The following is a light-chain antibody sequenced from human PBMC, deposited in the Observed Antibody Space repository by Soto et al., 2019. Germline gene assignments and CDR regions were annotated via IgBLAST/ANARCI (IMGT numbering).Light chain of an antibody. J-gene: IGKJ4*01. CDR1: QSVDND. CDR3: QQYNNWPLT. CDR2: DAS. Sequence: EIVMTQSPATLSVSPGDRATLSCRASQSVDNDLAWYQQKPGQPPLLLIYDASTRATGIPARFSGSQSGTEFTLTISSLLSEDFAVYSCQQYNNWPLTFGGGTKVEIK. V-gene: IGKV3D-15*01.